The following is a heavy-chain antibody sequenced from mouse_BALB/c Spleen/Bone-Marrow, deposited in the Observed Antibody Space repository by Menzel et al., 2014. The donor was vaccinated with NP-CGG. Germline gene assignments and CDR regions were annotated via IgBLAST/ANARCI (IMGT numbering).Heavy chain of an antibody. J-gene: IGHJ3*01. D-gene: IGHD1-1*01. V-gene: IGHV5-6*01. CDR1: GISFSTYG. CDR2: ISSGDSYT. Sequence: EVMLVESGGDLVKPGGSLKLSCAASGISFSTYGTSWVRQTPDKRLEWVATISSGDSYTYYPDSVKGRFTISRDNAKNTLHLQMSSLKSEDTAMYYCAFITTVAYWGQGTLVTVSA. CDR3: AFITTVAY.